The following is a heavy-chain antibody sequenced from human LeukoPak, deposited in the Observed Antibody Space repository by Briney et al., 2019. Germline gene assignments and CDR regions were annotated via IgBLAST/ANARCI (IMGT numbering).Heavy chain of an antibody. Sequence: GGSLRLSCAASGFTVSSNYMSWVRQAPGKGQEWVSVIYSGGSTYYADSVKGRFTISRDNSKNTLYLQMNSLRAEDTAVYYCARGYDFWGSFIGMDVWGRGTTVTVSS. D-gene: IGHD3-3*01. CDR3: ARGYDFWGSFIGMDV. V-gene: IGHV3-53*01. CDR2: IYSGGST. CDR1: GFTVSSNY. J-gene: IGHJ6*02.